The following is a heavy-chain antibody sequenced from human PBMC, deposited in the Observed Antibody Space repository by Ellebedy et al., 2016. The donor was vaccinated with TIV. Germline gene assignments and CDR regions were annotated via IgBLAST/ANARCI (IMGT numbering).Heavy chain of an antibody. V-gene: IGHV3-7*01. CDR2: INQDGGQK. J-gene: IGHJ3*02. CDR1: RFTFSSYW. D-gene: IGHD4-17*01. Sequence: GESLKISCTASRFTFSSYWMSWVRQAPGKGLEWVANINQDGGQKYYVHSVRGRFTISRDNVKNSLYLQVNSLRADDTAVYYCATDGSYGDYLSPQHAFTIWGQGTMVTVSS. CDR3: ATDGSYGDYLSPQHAFTI.